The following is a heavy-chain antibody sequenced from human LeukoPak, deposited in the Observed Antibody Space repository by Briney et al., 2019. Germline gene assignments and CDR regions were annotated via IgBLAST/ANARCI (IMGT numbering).Heavy chain of an antibody. V-gene: IGHV3-23*01. J-gene: IGHJ4*02. Sequence: GGSLRLSCAAFGFTFSSSDMSWVRQAPGKGLEWVSSISEDGGATFYADSVKGRFTISRGNSKNTLYLQMNSLRAEDTALYFCAKHWDFWGQGTLVAVSS. CDR1: GFTFSSSD. CDR2: ISEDGGAT. CDR3: AKHWDF.